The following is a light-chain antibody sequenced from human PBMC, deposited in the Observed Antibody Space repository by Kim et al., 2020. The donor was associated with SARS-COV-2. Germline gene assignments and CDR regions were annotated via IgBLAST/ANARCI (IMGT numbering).Light chain of an antibody. CDR3: QQYNSWPIT. CDR2: GAS. J-gene: IGKJ5*01. CDR1: QSISSN. V-gene: IGKV3D-15*01. Sequence: EIVMTQSPATVSVSPGETATLSCRASQSISSNLAWYQQKPGQAPRLLIYGASTRATGFPATFSGSGSGTEFTLTISSLQSADFAVYYWQQYNSWPITFGQGTRLEIK.